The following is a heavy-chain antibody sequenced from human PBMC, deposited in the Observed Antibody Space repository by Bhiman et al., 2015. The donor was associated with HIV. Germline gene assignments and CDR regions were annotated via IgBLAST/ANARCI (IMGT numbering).Heavy chain of an antibody. CDR2: ISYDGSNK. CDR3: ARGYTYGHGRHGFDY. D-gene: IGHD5-18*01. J-gene: IGHJ4*02. V-gene: IGHV3-30-3*01. Sequence: QLRLVESGGGVVQPGRSLRLSCAASGFTFSSYAMHWVRQAPGKGLEWVAVISYDGSNKYYADSVKGRFTISRDNAKKSMFLQMNSLRAEDTAVYYCARGYTYGHGRHGFDYWGQGIVVTVSS. CDR1: GFTFSSYA.